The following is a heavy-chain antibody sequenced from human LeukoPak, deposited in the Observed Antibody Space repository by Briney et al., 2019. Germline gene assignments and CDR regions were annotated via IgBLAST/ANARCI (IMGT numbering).Heavy chain of an antibody. CDR3: ARDRGYYYDSSGYTFDY. Sequence: SETLSLTCTVSGYSISSGYYWAWIRQPPGKGLEWIGSIFHTGSTYHNPSLKSRVTISVDTSKNQFSLKLSSVTAADTAVYYCARDRGYYYDSSGYTFDYWGQGTLVTVSS. D-gene: IGHD3-22*01. CDR2: IFHTGST. J-gene: IGHJ4*02. V-gene: IGHV4-38-2*02. CDR1: GYSISSGYY.